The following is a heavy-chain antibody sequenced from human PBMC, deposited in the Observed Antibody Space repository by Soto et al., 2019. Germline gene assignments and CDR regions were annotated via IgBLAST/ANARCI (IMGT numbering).Heavy chain of an antibody. D-gene: IGHD4-17*01. CDR3: ARETTDGDAFDI. CDR2: IWYDGSNK. J-gene: IGHJ3*02. Sequence: GGSLRLSCAASGFTFSSYGMHWVRQAPGKGLEWVAVIWYDGSNKYYADSVKGRFTISRDNSKNTLYLQMNSLRAEDTAVYYCARETTDGDAFDIWGQGTMVTVSS. CDR1: GFTFSSYG. V-gene: IGHV3-33*01.